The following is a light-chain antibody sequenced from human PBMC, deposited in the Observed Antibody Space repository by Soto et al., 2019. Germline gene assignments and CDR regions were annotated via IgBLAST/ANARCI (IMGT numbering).Light chain of an antibody. CDR2: AAS. CDR1: QSISSY. Sequence: DIPLTQSPSSLSASLPERVSIICRASQSISSYLNWYQQKPGKAPKLLIYAASSLQSGVPSRFSGSGSGTDFTLTISSLQPDDFATYYCQQYNSYLFGGGTKVDIK. CDR3: QQYNSYL. J-gene: IGKJ4*01. V-gene: IGKV1-39*01.